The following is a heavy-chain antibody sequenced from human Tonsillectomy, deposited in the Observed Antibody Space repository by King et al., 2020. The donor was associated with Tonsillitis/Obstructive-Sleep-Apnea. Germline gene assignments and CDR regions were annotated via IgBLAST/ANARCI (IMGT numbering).Heavy chain of an antibody. CDR3: ARTLVVAATPPYYYYYMDV. CDR2: IIPIFGTA. V-gene: IGHV1-69*01. Sequence: GQLVQSGAEVKKPGSSVKVSCKASGGTFSSYAISWVRQAPGQGLEWMGGIIPIFGTANYAQKFQGRGTITADESTSTAYMELSSLRSEDTDVYYCARTLVVAATPPYYYYYMDVWGKGTTVTVSS. CDR1: GGTFSSYA. D-gene: IGHD2-15*01. J-gene: IGHJ6*03.